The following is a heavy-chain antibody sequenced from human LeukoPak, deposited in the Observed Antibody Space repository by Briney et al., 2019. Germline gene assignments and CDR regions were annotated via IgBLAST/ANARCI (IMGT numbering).Heavy chain of an antibody. D-gene: IGHD2-21*02. CDR2: IYYSGST. V-gene: IGHV4-31*03. CDR3: ARSTAIPYYFGY. CDR1: GGSISSGGYY. J-gene: IGHJ4*02. Sequence: SETLSLTCTVSGGSISSGGYYWSWIRQHPGKGLEWIGYIYYSGSTYYKPSLKSRVTISVDTSKNQFSLKLSSVTAADTAVYYCARSTAIPYYFGYWGQGTLVTVSS.